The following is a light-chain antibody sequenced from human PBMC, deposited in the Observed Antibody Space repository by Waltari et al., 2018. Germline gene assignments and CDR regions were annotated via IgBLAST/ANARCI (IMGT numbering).Light chain of an antibody. CDR3: QQYDSWLLYT. CDR1: QSVSSN. Sequence: EIAMTQSPATLSVSPGERVTLSCRASQSVSSNLAWYQQKRGQAPRRLIYGASTRVTCIPARFSGSGSGTEFTLTISSLQSEDFAVYFCQQYDSWLLYTFGQGTNLEIK. J-gene: IGKJ2*01. CDR2: GAS. V-gene: IGKV3-15*01.